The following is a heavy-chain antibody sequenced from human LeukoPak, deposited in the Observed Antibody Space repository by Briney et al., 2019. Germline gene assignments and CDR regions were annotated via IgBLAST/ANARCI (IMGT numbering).Heavy chain of an antibody. Sequence: SETLSLTCTVSGGSISSSSYYWGWIRQPPGKGLEWIGSIYYSGSTYYNPSLKSRVTISVDTSKNQFSLKLSSVTAADTAVYYCARHRGYYFDYWGQGTLVAVSS. D-gene: IGHD3-10*01. V-gene: IGHV4-39*01. CDR1: GGSISSSSYY. CDR3: ARHRGYYFDY. J-gene: IGHJ4*02. CDR2: IYYSGST.